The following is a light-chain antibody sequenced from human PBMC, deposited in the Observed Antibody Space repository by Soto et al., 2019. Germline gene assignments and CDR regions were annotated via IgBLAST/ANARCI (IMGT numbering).Light chain of an antibody. V-gene: IGLV2-14*01. J-gene: IGLJ2*01. CDR2: EVS. CDR3: SSYTSSSTVI. Sequence: QAASVSGSPGQSITISCTGTSSDVGGYSYVSWYQQHPGKAPKLMIYEVSNRPSGVSNRFSGSKSGNTASLTISGLQAEDEADYYCSSYTSSSTVIFGGGTKVTVL. CDR1: SSDVGGYSY.